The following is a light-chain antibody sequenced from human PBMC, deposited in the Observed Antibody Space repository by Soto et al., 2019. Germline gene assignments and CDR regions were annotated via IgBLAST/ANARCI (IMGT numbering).Light chain of an antibody. CDR2: GAS. Sequence: EIVMTQSPATLSVSPGERATLSCRASQSVSSNLVWYQQKPGQAPRLLIYGASTRATGIPARFSGSGSGTEFTLTISSLQSEDFAVYYCQQYNNGLTFGGGTKVEIK. CDR3: QQYNNGLT. V-gene: IGKV3-15*01. J-gene: IGKJ4*01. CDR1: QSVSSN.